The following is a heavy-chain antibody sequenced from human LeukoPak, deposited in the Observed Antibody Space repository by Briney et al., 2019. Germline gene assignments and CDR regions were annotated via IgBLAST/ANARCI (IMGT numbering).Heavy chain of an antibody. D-gene: IGHD4-23*01. Sequence: GGSLRLSGAASGFTFIRSAMTWVRHTPGKGLEWVSTITGSGENTYYADSVKGRFTISRDNSKNTLYLQMNSLRADDTAVYYCAKRLVTLTYGVDVWGQGTTVTVSS. CDR2: ITGSGENT. CDR3: AKRLVTLTYGVDV. J-gene: IGHJ6*02. CDR1: GFTFIRSA. V-gene: IGHV3-23*01.